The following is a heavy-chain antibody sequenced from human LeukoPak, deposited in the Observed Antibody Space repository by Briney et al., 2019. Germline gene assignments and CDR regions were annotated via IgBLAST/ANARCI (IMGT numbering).Heavy chain of an antibody. CDR1: GGPFSGYY. V-gene: IGHV4-34*01. Sequence: SETLSLTCAVYGGPFSGYYWSWIRQPPGKGLEWIGEINHSGSTNYNPSLKSRVTISVDTSKNQFSLKLSSVTAADTAVYYCARGQYSGSYYYFDYWGQGTLVTVSS. CDR3: ARGQYSGSYYYFDY. J-gene: IGHJ4*02. D-gene: IGHD1-26*01. CDR2: INHSGST.